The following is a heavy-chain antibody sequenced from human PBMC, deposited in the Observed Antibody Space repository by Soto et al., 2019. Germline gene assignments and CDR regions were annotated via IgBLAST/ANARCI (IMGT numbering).Heavy chain of an antibody. Sequence: GGSLRLSCAASGFTVSSNYMSWVRQAPGKGLEWVSVIYSGGSTYYADSVKGRFTISRDNSKNTLYLQMNSLRAEDTAVYYCARGRVRPNYDFWSGERDAIDIWGQGTMVTVSS. CDR1: GFTVSSNY. V-gene: IGHV3-66*01. CDR2: IYSGGST. D-gene: IGHD3-3*01. CDR3: ARGRVRPNYDFWSGERDAIDI. J-gene: IGHJ3*02.